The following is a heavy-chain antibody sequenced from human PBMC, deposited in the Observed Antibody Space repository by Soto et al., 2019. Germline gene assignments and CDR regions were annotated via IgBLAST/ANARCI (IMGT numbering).Heavy chain of an antibody. D-gene: IGHD5-12*01. CDR1: GGSISSGGYS. Sequence: QLQLQESGSGLVKPSQTLSLTCAVSGGSISSGGYSWSWIRQPPGKGLEWIGYIFHGGSTYYNPSLKSRLTISLDRARNQCSLNLSSVTVADTAVYYCAGGAGGYVWYFDLWGRGTLVTVSS. J-gene: IGHJ2*01. CDR2: IFHGGST. V-gene: IGHV4-30-2*01. CDR3: AGGAGGYVWYFDL.